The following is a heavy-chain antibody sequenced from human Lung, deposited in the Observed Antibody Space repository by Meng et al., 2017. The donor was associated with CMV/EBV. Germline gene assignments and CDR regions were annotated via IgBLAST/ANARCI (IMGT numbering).Heavy chain of an antibody. CDR3: ARGYSHRFEY. CDR2: TYYRSKWYN. V-gene: IGHV6-1*01. Sequence: SXTLSLXCAISGDSVSSNSVAWNWIRQSPSRGLEWLGRTYYRSKWYNDYAVSVKSRITINPDTSKNQFSLQLKSVTPEDTAVYYCARGYSHRFEYWGQGTXVTVSS. CDR1: GDSVSSNSVA. D-gene: IGHD1-1*01. J-gene: IGHJ4*02.